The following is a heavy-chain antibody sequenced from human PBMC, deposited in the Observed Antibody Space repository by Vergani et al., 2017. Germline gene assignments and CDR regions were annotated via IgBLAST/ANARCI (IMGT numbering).Heavy chain of an antibody. CDR3: ARGGLYSFYYFMNV. J-gene: IGHJ6*03. CDR2: ISFNGLTV. D-gene: IGHD2/OR15-2a*01. Sequence: EVELVDSGGKVVRPGGSLRLSCVGSGLRFDQFGMMRVRQSPGKGPELVAGISFNGLTVGYSESVEGRFTISRDNSKKSLFLQMSNVSAEDTASYHCARGGLYSFYYFMNVWGNGTTVKVSS. CDR1: GLRFDQFG. V-gene: IGHV3-20*01.